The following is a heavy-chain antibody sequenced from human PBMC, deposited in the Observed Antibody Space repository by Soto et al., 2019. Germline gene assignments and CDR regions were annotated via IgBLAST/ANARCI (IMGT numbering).Heavy chain of an antibody. CDR3: ARVRLGWFGANYYYYYGMDV. J-gene: IGHJ6*02. CDR2: IYYSGST. V-gene: IGHV4-31*03. Sequence: SETLSLTCTVSGGSISSGGYYWSWIRQHPGKGLEWIGYIYYSGSTYYNPSLKSRVTISVDTSKNQFSLKLSSVTAADTAVYYCARVRLGWFGANYYYYYGMDVWGQGTTVTVSS. D-gene: IGHD3-10*01. CDR1: GGSISSGGYY.